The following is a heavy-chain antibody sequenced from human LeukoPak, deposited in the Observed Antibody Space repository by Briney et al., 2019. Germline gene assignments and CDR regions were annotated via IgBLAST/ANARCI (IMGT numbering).Heavy chain of an antibody. Sequence: GGSLRLSCAASGFTFSTYAMSWVRQAPGKGLEWVSTISGSGGSTYHADSVKGRFTISRDNSKNTLYLQMNNLRAEDTAVYYCAKGLQGLGYYYYMDVWGQGTTVTVSS. CDR1: GFTFSTYA. D-gene: IGHD4-11*01. CDR2: ISGSGGST. J-gene: IGHJ6*02. V-gene: IGHV3-23*01. CDR3: AKGLQGLGYYYYMDV.